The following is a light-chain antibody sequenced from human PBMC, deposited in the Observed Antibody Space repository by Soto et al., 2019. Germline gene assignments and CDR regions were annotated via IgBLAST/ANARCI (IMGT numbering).Light chain of an antibody. CDR2: EVS. CDR3: SSYTSRSTLV. J-gene: IGLJ2*01. V-gene: IGLV2-14*01. Sequence: QSALTQPASVSGSPGQSITISCTGTSSDIGGYNYVSWYQQHPGKAPKLLIYEVSNRPSGVSNRCSGSKSGNTASLTIFGLQTEDEADYFCSSYTSRSTLVFGGGTKLTVL. CDR1: SSDIGGYNY.